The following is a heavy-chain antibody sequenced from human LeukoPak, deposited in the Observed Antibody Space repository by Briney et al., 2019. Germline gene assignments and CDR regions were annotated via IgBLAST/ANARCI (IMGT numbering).Heavy chain of an antibody. CDR1: GFTFRNYW. V-gene: IGHV3-7*01. CDR3: ARDLGYFDY. D-gene: IGHD3-16*01. J-gene: IGHJ4*02. Sequence: GGSLRLSCKASGFTFRNYWMTWVRQAPGKGLEWVANIHHDGNEKYYVDSVKGRLTISRDNAKSSLYLQMNSLRVEDTAVYYCARDLGYFDYWGQGTLVTVSS. CDR2: IHHDGNEK.